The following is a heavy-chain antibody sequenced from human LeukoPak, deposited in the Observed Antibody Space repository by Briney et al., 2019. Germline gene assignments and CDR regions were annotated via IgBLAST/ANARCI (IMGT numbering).Heavy chain of an antibody. CDR2: ISYDGSNK. D-gene: IGHD6-6*01. CDR3: AREPYSRSIFYFYVDV. Sequence: AGGSLRLSCAASGFSFSSYAMHGVRQAPGKGLEWVAVISYDGSNKYYLDSVEGRFAISRDNSKNTLYLQMNSLRAEDTAMYHCAREPYSRSIFYFYVDVWGKGTTVTVSS. CDR1: GFSFSSYA. J-gene: IGHJ6*03. V-gene: IGHV3-30*09.